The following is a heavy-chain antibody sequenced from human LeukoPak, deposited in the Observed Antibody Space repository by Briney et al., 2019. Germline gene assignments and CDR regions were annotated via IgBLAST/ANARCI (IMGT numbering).Heavy chain of an antibody. D-gene: IGHD6-13*01. CDR3: ARDQDSSSWYGYFQH. CDR2: IWYDGSNK. CDR1: GFTFSSYG. V-gene: IGHV3-33*01. Sequence: GGSLRLSCAASGFTFSSYGMHWVRQAPGKGLEWVAVIWYDGSNKYYADSVKGRFTISRDNSKNTLYLQMNSLRAEGTAVYYCARDQDSSSWYGYFQHWGQGTLVTVSS. J-gene: IGHJ1*01.